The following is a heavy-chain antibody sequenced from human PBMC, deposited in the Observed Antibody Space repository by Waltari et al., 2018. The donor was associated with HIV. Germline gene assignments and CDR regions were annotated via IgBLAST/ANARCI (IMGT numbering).Heavy chain of an antibody. Sequence: EVQMVESGGGLVQPGGSLRLSCVVSGLTFSTYWMHWVRQSLGKGLEWVANMKEDGSERYVDSVKGRFTVSRDNSKNSLYLQMNSLRAEDTAMYFCATWAQGGMENYWGQGALVTVSS. V-gene: IGHV3-7*01. J-gene: IGHJ4*02. CDR1: GLTFSTYW. CDR2: MKEDGSE. CDR3: ATWAQGGMENY. D-gene: IGHD3-16*01.